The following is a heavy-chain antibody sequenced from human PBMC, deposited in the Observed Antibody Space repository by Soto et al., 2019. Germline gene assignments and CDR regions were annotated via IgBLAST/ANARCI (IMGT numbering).Heavy chain of an antibody. Sequence: ASVKVSCKASGYTFTNYFMHWVRQAPGQGLEWMGVINPGDRSTFYTQNFQGRVTMTRDTSTSTVYMEPSSLRSEDTAVYYCGSYITVDTAAAGPDHWGQXNMLTVSS. V-gene: IGHV1-46*01. J-gene: IGHJ5*02. CDR2: INPGDRST. CDR3: GSYITVDTAAAGPDH. CDR1: GYTFTNYF. D-gene: IGHD5-18*01.